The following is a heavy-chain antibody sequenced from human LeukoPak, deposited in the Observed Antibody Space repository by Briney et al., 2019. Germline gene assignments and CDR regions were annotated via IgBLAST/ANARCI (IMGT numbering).Heavy chain of an antibody. CDR1: GGSISSYY. CDR2: IYYSGST. D-gene: IGHD6-6*01. Sequence: SETLSLTCTVSGGSISSYYWSWIRQPPGKGLEWIGYIYYSGSTHYNPSLKSRVTISVDTSKNQFSLKLSSATAADTAVYYCARGSSFNWFDPWGQGTLVTVSS. V-gene: IGHV4-59*01. J-gene: IGHJ5*02. CDR3: ARGSSFNWFDP.